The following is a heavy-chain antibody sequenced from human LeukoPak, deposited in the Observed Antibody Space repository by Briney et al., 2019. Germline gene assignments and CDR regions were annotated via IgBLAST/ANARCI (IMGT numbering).Heavy chain of an antibody. D-gene: IGHD3-10*01. CDR3: ARDSGMVRGTVDY. V-gene: IGHV1-2*02. CDR1: GYSFTAFY. Sequence: ASVKVSCKTSGYSFTAFYIHWVRQAPGQGLEWMGWIHPRRGDTNYAQKFQGRVTMTRDTSTSTVYMELSSLRSEDTAVYYCARDSGMVRGTVDYWGQGTLVTVSS. J-gene: IGHJ4*02. CDR2: IHPRRGDT.